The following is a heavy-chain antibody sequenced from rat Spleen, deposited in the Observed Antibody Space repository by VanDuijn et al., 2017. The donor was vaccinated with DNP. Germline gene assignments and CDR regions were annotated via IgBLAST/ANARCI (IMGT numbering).Heavy chain of an antibody. D-gene: IGHD1-11*01. CDR3: TRVDYGGSSSY. CDR1: GFTFSDFY. J-gene: IGHJ2*01. V-gene: IGHV5-20*01. Sequence: EVQLVKSDGGLVQPGRSLKLSCAASGFTFSDFYMAWVRQAPTRGLEWVALISYDGSDTYYRDSVKGRFTISRDNEKNILCLQMDSLRSEDTATYYCTRVDYGGSSSYWGQGCMVTVSS. CDR2: ISYDGSDT.